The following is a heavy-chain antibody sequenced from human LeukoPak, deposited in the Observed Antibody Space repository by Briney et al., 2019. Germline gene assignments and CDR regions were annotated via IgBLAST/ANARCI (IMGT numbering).Heavy chain of an antibody. J-gene: IGHJ4*02. CDR1: GGSFSGYY. CDR3: ARKRARFGEFDY. Sequence: KASETLSLTCAIYGGSFSGYYWSWIRQPPGKGLEWIGEINHSGSTNYNPSLKSRVTISVGTSKNQFSLKLSSVTAADTAVYYCARKRARFGEFDYWGQGTLVTVSS. CDR2: INHSGST. D-gene: IGHD3-10*01. V-gene: IGHV4-34*01.